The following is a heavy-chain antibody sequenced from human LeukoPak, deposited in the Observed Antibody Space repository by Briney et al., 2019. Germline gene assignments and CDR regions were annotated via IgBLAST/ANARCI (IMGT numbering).Heavy chain of an antibody. CDR2: ISAYNGNT. V-gene: IGHV1-18*01. CDR3: ARAYSGWSSDS. CDR1: GYTFISHG. Sequence: ASVKVSCKASGYTFISHGISWVRQAPGQGLEWMGWISAYNGNTNYAQKLQGRVTMTTDTSTSTVYMELSSLTSEDTAVYYCARAYSGWSSDSWGQGTLVTVSS. D-gene: IGHD6-19*01. J-gene: IGHJ4*02.